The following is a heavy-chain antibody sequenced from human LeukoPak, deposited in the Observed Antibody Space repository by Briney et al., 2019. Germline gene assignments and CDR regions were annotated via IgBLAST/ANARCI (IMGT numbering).Heavy chain of an antibody. CDR2: GSSDGTTT. V-gene: IGHV3-74*01. D-gene: IGHD1-14*01. J-gene: IGHJ4*02. Sequence: PGRSLRLSCTASGFTFSTYWMQWVRQAPGKGLEWVSRGSSDGTTTTYADSVKGRFTMSRDNGKNTLYLQMNSLRAEDTAVYYCARDADGPGSLIDYWGQGTLVTVSS. CDR3: ARDADGPGSLIDY. CDR1: GFTFSTYW.